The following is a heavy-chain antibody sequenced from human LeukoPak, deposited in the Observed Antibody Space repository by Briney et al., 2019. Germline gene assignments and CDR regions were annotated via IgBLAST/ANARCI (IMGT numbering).Heavy chain of an antibody. Sequence: ASVKVSCKASGYTFTGYYMHWVRQAPGQGIEWVGRINPNSGGTNYAQKFQGRVTMTRHTSISTAYMELSRLRSDDTAVYYCATYYYDSSGYYSAQGEDYWGQGTLVTVSS. CDR3: ATYYYDSSGYYSAQGEDY. CDR2: INPNSGGT. J-gene: IGHJ4*02. D-gene: IGHD3-22*01. CDR1: GYTFTGYY. V-gene: IGHV1-2*06.